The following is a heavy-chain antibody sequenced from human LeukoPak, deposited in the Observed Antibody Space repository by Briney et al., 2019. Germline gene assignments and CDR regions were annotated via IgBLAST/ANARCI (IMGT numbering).Heavy chain of an antibody. Sequence: GGSLRLSCAASGFTFRVYAMHWVRQAPGKGLKWVSFISASSNYIYYADSVKGRFTISRDNAQNSLYLQMNSLRAEDTAVYFCARVVNGYVDYWGQGTLVTVSS. V-gene: IGHV3-21*06. CDR1: GFTFRVYA. D-gene: IGHD2-8*01. J-gene: IGHJ4*02. CDR2: ISASSNYI. CDR3: ARVVNGYVDY.